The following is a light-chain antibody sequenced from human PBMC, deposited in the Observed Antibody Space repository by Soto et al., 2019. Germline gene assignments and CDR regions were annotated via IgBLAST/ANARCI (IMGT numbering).Light chain of an antibody. CDR2: DVS. CDR1: SSDVGGYNY. Sequence: QSALTQPASVSGSPGQSITISCTGTSSDVGGYNYVSWYQQHPGKAPKVMIYDVSNRPSGVSNRFSGSKSGNTASLTISGLQGEDEADYYCSSYTSSSTLVVFGGGTKLTVL. V-gene: IGLV2-14*03. J-gene: IGLJ2*01. CDR3: SSYTSSSTLVV.